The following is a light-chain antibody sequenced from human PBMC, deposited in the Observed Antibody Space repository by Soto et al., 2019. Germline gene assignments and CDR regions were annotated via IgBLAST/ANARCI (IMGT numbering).Light chain of an antibody. CDR1: QSVSSN. J-gene: IGKJ2*01. CDR2: GAS. Sequence: EIVMTQSPATLSVSPGERATLSCRASQSVSSNLAWYQQKPGQAPRLLIYGASTRATGIPARFSGSGSGTEFTLSISSLQSEDFAVYYCQQYNIWPRTFGHGTKLEIK. CDR3: QQYNIWPRT. V-gene: IGKV3-15*01.